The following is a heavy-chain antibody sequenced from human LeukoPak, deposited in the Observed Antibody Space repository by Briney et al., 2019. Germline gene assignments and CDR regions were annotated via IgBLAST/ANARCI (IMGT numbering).Heavy chain of an antibody. Sequence: SETLSLTCTVSGGSISNYYWTWIRQPPGKGLEWIGYIYYSGATNYNPSLKSRVTISVDTSKNQFSLKLSSVTAADTAVCYCARVRHSSGWSDFDYWGQGTLVTVSS. CDR1: GGSISNYY. J-gene: IGHJ4*02. CDR2: IYYSGAT. V-gene: IGHV4-59*01. D-gene: IGHD6-19*01. CDR3: ARVRHSSGWSDFDY.